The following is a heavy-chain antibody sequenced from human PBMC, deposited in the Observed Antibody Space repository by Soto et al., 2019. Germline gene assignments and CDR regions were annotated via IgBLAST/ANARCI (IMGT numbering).Heavy chain of an antibody. Sequence: GGSLRLSCAASGFSFTTYAMHWVRQAPGKGLEWVAVIPDDGSIKYYADSVKGRFTISRDSSKNTFYLQMNSLRGDDTALYYCARAIETAMDPCDYWGQGALVTVSS. D-gene: IGHD5-18*01. CDR1: GFSFTTYA. CDR2: IPDDGSIK. V-gene: IGHV3-30-3*01. J-gene: IGHJ4*02. CDR3: ARAIETAMDPCDY.